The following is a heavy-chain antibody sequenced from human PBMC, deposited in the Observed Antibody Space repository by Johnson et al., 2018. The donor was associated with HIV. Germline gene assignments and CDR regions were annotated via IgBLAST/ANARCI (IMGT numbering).Heavy chain of an antibody. V-gene: IGHV3-30-3*01. D-gene: IGHD2-2*01. J-gene: IGHJ3*02. CDR1: GFTFSSYA. CDR3: ARVAVSTAAGGVPLDI. CDR2: ISYDGSNK. Sequence: VQLVESGGGVVQPGRSLRLSCAASGFTFSSYAMSWVRQAPGKGLEWVAVISYDGSNKYYADSVKGRFTISRDNSKNTLYLQMNSLRAEDTALYFCARVAVSTAAGGVPLDIWGPGTMVTVSA.